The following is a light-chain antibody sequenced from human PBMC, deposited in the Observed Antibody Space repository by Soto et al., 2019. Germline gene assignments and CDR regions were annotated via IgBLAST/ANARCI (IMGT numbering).Light chain of an antibody. CDR3: SSYTSSSTLVPHVV. J-gene: IGLJ2*01. CDR2: EVS. Sequence: QSVLTQPASVSGSPGQSITISCTGTSSDVGGYNYVSWYQQHPGKAPKLMIYEVSNRPSGVSNRFSGSKSGNTASLTISGLQAEDEADYYCSSYTSSSTLVPHVVFGGGTKLTVL. V-gene: IGLV2-14*01. CDR1: SSDVGGYNY.